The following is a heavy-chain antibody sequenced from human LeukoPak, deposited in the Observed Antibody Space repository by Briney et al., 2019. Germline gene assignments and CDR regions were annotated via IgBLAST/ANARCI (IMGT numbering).Heavy chain of an antibody. Sequence: GGSLRLSCAASGFTFSSYSMNWVRQAPGKGLEWVSSISSSSSYIYYADSVKGRFTISRDNAKNSLYLQMNSLRAEDTAVYYCARGKSLGVWGYYYYMDVWGKGTTVTVSS. D-gene: IGHD3-16*01. CDR1: GFTFSSYS. CDR2: ISSSSSYI. V-gene: IGHV3-21*01. CDR3: ARGKSLGVWGYYYYMDV. J-gene: IGHJ6*03.